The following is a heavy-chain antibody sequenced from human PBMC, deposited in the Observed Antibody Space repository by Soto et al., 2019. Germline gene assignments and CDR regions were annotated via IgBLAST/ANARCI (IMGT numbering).Heavy chain of an antibody. J-gene: IGHJ6*02. CDR2: FDPEDGET. V-gene: IGHV1-24*01. CDR1: GYTLTELS. CDR3: ATELVAYDFWSGPTRHYSMDV. Sequence: ASVKVSCKVSGYTLTELSMHWVRQAPGKGLEWMGGFDPEDGETIYAQKFQGRVTMTEDTSTDTAYMELSSLRSEDTAVYYCATELVAYDFWSGPTRHYSMDVWGQGTTVTVSS. D-gene: IGHD3-3*01.